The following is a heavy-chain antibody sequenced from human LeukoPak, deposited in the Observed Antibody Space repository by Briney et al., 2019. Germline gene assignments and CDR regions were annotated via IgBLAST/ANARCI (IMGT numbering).Heavy chain of an antibody. CDR2: ISGSGSDGST. D-gene: IGHD4-23*01. V-gene: IGHV3-23*01. CDR3: AKWVVTRNAYYYYYMDV. J-gene: IGHJ6*03. Sequence: GGSLRLSCAAPGFTFDDYGMSWVRQAPGKGLEWVSGISGSGSDGSTYYADSVKGRFTISRDNSKNTLYLQMNSLRAEDTAVYYCAKWVVTRNAYYYYYMDVWGKGTTVTISS. CDR1: GFTFDDYG.